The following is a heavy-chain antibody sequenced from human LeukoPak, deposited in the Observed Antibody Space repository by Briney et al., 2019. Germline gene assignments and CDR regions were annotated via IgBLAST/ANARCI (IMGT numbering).Heavy chain of an antibody. CDR3: ARGSIAAVGDY. CDR2: ISSSSSYV. J-gene: IGHJ4*02. D-gene: IGHD6-13*01. Sequence: GGSLRLSCAASGFTSSSYSMNWVRQAPGEGLEWVSSISSSSSYVYYADSVKGRFTISRDDAKNSLYLQMSSLRAEDTAVYYCARGSIAAVGDYWGQGTLVTVSS. CDR1: GFTSSSYS. V-gene: IGHV3-21*01.